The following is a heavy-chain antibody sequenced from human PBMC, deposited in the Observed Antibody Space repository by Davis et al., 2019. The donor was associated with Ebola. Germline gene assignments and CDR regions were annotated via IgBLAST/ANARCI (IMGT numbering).Heavy chain of an antibody. J-gene: IGHJ3*02. Sequence: SVKVSCKASGYTFTSYGISWVRQAPGQGLEWMGRIIPILGIANYAQKFQGRVTITADKSTSTAYMELSSLRSEDTAVYYCARGNAGGDAFDIWGQGTMVTVSS. CDR3: ARGNAGGDAFDI. V-gene: IGHV1-69*04. CDR1: GYTFTSYG. D-gene: IGHD3-16*01. CDR2: IIPILGIA.